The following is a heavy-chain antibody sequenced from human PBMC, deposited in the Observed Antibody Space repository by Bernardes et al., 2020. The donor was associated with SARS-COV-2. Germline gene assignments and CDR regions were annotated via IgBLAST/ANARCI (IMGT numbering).Heavy chain of an antibody. D-gene: IGHD3-22*01. CDR1: GYTFTGYY. CDR3: ALPPTNYDRYGMDV. J-gene: IGHJ6*02. Sequence: ASVKVSCKASGYTFTGYYIHWVRQAPGQGLEWMGWINPNSGGTNYAQKFQGRVTMTRDTSISTAYMELSRLRSDDTAVDYCALPPTNYDRYGMDVWGQGTTVTVSS. V-gene: IGHV1-2*02. CDR2: INPNSGGT.